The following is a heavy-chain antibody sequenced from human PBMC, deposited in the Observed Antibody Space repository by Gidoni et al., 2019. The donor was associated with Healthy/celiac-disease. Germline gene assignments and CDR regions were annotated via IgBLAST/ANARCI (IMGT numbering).Heavy chain of an antibody. CDR2: IWYDGSNK. J-gene: IGHJ6*02. Sequence: QVQLVASGGGVVQPGRSLRLSCAASGFTFSRYGLHWVRQAPGKGLEWVAVIWYDGSNKYYADSVKGRFTISRDNSKNTLYLQMNSLRAEDTAVYYCARDPEYDSSGYYYYGMDVWGQGTTVTVSS. CDR3: ARDPEYDSSGYYYYGMDV. D-gene: IGHD3-22*01. CDR1: GFTFSRYG. V-gene: IGHV3-33*01.